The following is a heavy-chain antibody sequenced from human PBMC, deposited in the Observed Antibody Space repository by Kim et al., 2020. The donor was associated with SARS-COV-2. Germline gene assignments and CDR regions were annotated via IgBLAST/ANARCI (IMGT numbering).Heavy chain of an antibody. V-gene: IGHV4-39*01. J-gene: IGHJ3*02. D-gene: IGHD3-10*01. CDR3: AVVRGVMGDAFDI. Sequence: YNPSLKSRVTISVDTSKNQCALKRSSVTAADTAVYYCAVVRGVMGDAFDIWGQGTMVTVSS.